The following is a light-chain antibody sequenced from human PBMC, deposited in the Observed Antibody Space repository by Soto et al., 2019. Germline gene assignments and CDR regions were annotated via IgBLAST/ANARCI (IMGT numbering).Light chain of an antibody. CDR2: GVS. V-gene: IGKV3-20*01. Sequence: EIVLTQSPGTLSLSPGERATLSCRASQSVSSSYLAWYQQKPGQAPRLLIYGVSSRATGIPDRFSGSGSGTDFTLTISRLEPEDFAVYSCQQYGSSPLYTFGQGTKLEIK. CDR3: QQYGSSPLYT. CDR1: QSVSSSY. J-gene: IGKJ2*01.